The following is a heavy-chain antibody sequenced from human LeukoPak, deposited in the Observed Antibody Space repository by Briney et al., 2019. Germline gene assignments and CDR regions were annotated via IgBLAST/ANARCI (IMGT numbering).Heavy chain of an antibody. D-gene: IGHD1-26*01. CDR2: IYYSGST. J-gene: IGHJ4*02. CDR1: GGSISSSSYY. CDR3: ASPSVGATTGIDY. Sequence: SETLSLTCTVSGGSISSSSYYWGWIRQPPGKGLEWIGSIYYSGSTYYNPSLKSRVTISVDTSKKQFSLKLSSVTAADTPVYYCASPSVGATTGIDYWGQGTLVTVSS. V-gene: IGHV4-39*01.